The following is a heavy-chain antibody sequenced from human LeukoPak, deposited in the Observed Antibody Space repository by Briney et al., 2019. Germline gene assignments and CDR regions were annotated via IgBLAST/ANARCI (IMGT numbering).Heavy chain of an antibody. CDR3: ARGDFDWSGGLDY. V-gene: IGHV1-2*02. J-gene: IGHJ4*02. D-gene: IGHD3-9*01. Sequence: ASVKVSCKASGGTFSSYAISWVRQAPGQGLEWMGWIDPDRGGTNYAQKFQGGVTMTRDTSISTAYMDLSRLRSDDTAVYYCARGDFDWSGGLDYWGQGTLVTVSS. CDR1: GGTFSSYA. CDR2: IDPDRGGT.